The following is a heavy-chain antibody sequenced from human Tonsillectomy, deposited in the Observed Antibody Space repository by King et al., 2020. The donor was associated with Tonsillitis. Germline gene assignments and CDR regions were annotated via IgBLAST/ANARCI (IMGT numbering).Heavy chain of an antibody. D-gene: IGHD1-26*01. CDR1: GGSISSYY. CDR2: IYYSGST. J-gene: IGHJ3*02. V-gene: IGHV4-59*08. CDR3: ARHHRIVNGFDI. Sequence: VQLQESGPGLGKPSETLSLTCTVSGGSISSYYWSWIRQPPGKGLEWLGYIYYSGSTNYNPSLKSRVTISVDTSKNQFSLKLSSVTAADTAVYYCARHHRIVNGFDIWGQGRMVTVSS.